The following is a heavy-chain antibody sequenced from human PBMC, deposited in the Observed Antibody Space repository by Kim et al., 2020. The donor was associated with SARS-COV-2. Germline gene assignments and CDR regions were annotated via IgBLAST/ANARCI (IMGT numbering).Heavy chain of an antibody. Sequence: SETLSLTCAVYGGSFSGYYWSWIRQPPGKGLEWIGEINHSGSTNYNPALKSRVTISVDTSKNQFSLKLSSVTAADTAVYYCARGSGVTMIVFPNPFDYLG. D-gene: IGHD3-22*01. CDR3: ARGSGVTMIVFPNPFDY. CDR2: INHSGST. V-gene: IGHV4-34*01. J-gene: IGHJ4*01. CDR1: GGSFSGYY.